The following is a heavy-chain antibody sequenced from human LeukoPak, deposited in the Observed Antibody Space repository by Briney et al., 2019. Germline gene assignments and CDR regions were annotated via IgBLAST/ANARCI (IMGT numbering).Heavy chain of an antibody. D-gene: IGHD6-19*01. V-gene: IGHV4-31*03. Sequence: SETLSLTCTVSGGSISSGGYYWSWNRQHPGKGLEWIGYIYYSGSTYYNPSLESRVTISVDTSKNQFSLNLSSVTAADTAVYYCARLSSRWYFSPDCWGQGTLVTVSS. CDR3: ARLSSRWYFSPDC. J-gene: IGHJ4*02. CDR2: IYYSGST. CDR1: GGSISSGGYY.